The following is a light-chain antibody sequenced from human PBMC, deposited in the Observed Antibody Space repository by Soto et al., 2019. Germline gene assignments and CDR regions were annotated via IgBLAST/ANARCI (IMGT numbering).Light chain of an antibody. CDR1: SSNIGNNS. CDR3: GTWDSSLSVVL. J-gene: IGLJ2*01. V-gene: IGLV1-51*01. CDR2: GNN. Sequence: QSALTQPPSVSAAPGQKVTISCSGSSSNIGNNSVSWYQQLPGTAPKLLIYGNNKRPSGMPDRFSGSKSGTSATLGITGLQTGDEADYYCGTWDSSLSVVLFGGGTKLTVL.